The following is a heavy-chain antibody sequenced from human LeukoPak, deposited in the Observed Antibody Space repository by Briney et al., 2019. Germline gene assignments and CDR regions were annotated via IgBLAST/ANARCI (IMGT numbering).Heavy chain of an antibody. J-gene: IGHJ5*02. CDR3: ARVVSRGWLGGEDYNWFDP. CDR1: GGSISSYY. D-gene: IGHD6-19*01. V-gene: IGHV4-4*07. CDR2: IYTSGST. Sequence: PSETLSLTCTVSGGSISSYYWSWIRQPAGKGLEWIGRIYTSGSTNYNPSLKSRVTMSVDTSKNQFSLKLSSVTAADTAVYYCARVVSRGWLGGEDYNWFDPWGQGTLVTVSS.